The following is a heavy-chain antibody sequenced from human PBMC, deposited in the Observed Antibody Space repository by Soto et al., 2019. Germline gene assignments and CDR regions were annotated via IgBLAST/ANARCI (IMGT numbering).Heavy chain of an antibody. J-gene: IGHJ5*02. V-gene: IGHV1-69*04. CDR3: ARDIAVAGRSNWFDP. D-gene: IGHD6-19*01. Sequence: ASVKVSCKASGGTFSSYTISWVRQAPGQGLEWMGRIIPILGIANYAQKFQGRVTITADKSTSTAYMELSSLRSEDTAVYYCARDIAVAGRSNWFDPWGQGTLVTSPQ. CDR1: GGTFSSYT. CDR2: IIPILGIA.